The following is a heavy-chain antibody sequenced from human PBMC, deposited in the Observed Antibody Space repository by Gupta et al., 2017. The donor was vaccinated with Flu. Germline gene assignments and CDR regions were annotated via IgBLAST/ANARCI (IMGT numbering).Heavy chain of an antibody. V-gene: IGHV3-11*06. Sequence: MSWFLQAPGMGLEWVSFIRQTASTHYTDPVRGRFTIARDNDNNSVYLQMTGLKDDDTAVYYCARGHWDNWGQGTPVTVSS. CDR2: IRQTAST. J-gene: IGHJ4*02. CDR3: ARGHWDN.